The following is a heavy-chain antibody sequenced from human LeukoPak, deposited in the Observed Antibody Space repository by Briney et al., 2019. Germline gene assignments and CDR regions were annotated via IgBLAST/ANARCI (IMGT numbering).Heavy chain of an antibody. Sequence: ASAKVSCKASGGTFSSYAISWVRQAPGQGLEWMGGIIPIFGTANYAQKFQGRVTITTDESTSTAYMELSSLRSEDTAVYYCARAVVGVVPAAVPYDAFDIWGQGTMVTVSS. V-gene: IGHV1-69*05. CDR2: IIPIFGTA. CDR1: GGTFSSYA. J-gene: IGHJ3*02. D-gene: IGHD2-2*01. CDR3: ARAVVGVVPAAVPYDAFDI.